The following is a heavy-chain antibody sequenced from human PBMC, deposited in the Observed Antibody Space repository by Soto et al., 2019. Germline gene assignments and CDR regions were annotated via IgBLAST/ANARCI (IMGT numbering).Heavy chain of an antibody. CDR3: ARAPGAAIDY. V-gene: IGHV1-3*01. CDR1: GYTFTSYA. Sequence: PSVKVSCKASGYTFTSYAMHWVRQAPGQRLEWMGWINAGNANTKYSQKFQGRVTITRDTSASTAYMELSSLRSEDTAVYYCARAPGAAIDYWGQGTLVTVSS. CDR2: INAGNANT. J-gene: IGHJ4*02.